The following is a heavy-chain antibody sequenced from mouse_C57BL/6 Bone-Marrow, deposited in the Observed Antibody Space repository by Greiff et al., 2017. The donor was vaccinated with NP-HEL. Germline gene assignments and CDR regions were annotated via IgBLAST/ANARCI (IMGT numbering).Heavy chain of an antibody. CDR1: GYAFSSSW. V-gene: IGHV1-82*01. CDR2: IYPGDGDT. CDR3: AKWASLYYAMDY. J-gene: IGHJ4*01. D-gene: IGHD1-3*01. Sequence: VQLVESGPELVKPGASVKISCKASGYAFSSSWMNWVKQRPGKGLEWIGRIYPGDGDTNYNGKFKGKATLTADKSSSTAYMQLSSLTSEDSAVYFCAKWASLYYAMDYWGQGTSVTVSS.